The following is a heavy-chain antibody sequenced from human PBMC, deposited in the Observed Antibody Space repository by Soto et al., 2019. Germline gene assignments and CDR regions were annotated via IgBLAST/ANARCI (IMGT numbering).Heavy chain of an antibody. CDR2: IYYSGST. D-gene: IGHD6-19*01. V-gene: IGHV4-59*08. CDR1: GGSISSYY. J-gene: IGHJ6*03. Sequence: SETLSLTCTVSGGSISSYYWSWIRQPPGKGLEWIGYIYYSGSTNYNPSLKSRVTISVDTSKNQFSLKLSSVTAADTAVYYCARQLYSSGWYYYYYMDVWGKGTTVTVSS. CDR3: ARQLYSSGWYYYYYMDV.